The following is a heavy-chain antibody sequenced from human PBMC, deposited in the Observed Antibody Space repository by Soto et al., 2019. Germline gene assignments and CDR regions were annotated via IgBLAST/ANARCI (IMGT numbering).Heavy chain of an antibody. CDR2: IGTAGDT. D-gene: IGHD1-26*01. Sequence: PWGSLRLSCAASGFTFSNYDMHWVRQATGKGLEWVSAIGTAGDTYYPGSVKGRFTISRENAKNSLYLQMNSLRAGDTAVYYCARASGSYYDFDYWGQGTLVTVSS. CDR1: GFTFSNYD. CDR3: ARASGSYYDFDY. J-gene: IGHJ4*02. V-gene: IGHV3-13*04.